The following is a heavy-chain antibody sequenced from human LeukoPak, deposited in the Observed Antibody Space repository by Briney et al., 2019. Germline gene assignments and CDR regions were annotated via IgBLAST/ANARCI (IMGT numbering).Heavy chain of an antibody. D-gene: IGHD3-9*01. CDR1: GFTFRSYA. Sequence: GGSLRLSCVGTGFTFRSYAMSWVRQAPGKGLEWVSALTRNGDTTYYADSVKGRFTISRDNSKNTLYLQMNSLRAEDTAVYYCAKDRNQYFDPNFDYWGQGTLVTVSS. CDR2: LTRNGDTT. CDR3: AKDRNQYFDPNFDY. V-gene: IGHV3-23*01. J-gene: IGHJ4*02.